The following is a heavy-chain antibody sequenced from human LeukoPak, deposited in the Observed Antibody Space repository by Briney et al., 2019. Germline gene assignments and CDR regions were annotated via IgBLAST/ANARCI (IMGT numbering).Heavy chain of an antibody. J-gene: IGHJ3*02. CDR1: GFNFSTFP. CDR2: ISRNGDTT. Sequence: AGPLSRSCSASGFNFSTFPMHWVRQAPGKGLEYFSAISRNGDTTYYADSVKGRFTISRDNSKKTLYLQMSSLRPEDTAVYYCVKALTDDAFDIWGQGTMVTVSS. CDR3: VKALTDDAFDI. V-gene: IGHV3-64D*06.